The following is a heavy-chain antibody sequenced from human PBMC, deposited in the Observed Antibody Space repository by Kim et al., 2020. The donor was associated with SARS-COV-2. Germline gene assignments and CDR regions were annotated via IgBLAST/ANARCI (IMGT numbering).Heavy chain of an antibody. J-gene: IGHJ6*02. D-gene: IGHD6-13*01. V-gene: IGHV1-46*01. CDR1: GYTFTSYY. CDR3: AILHPGIAAAGDYYYYGMDV. Sequence: ASVKVSCKASGYTFTSYYMHWVRQAPGQGLEWMGIINPSGGSTSYAQKFQGRVTMTRDTSTSTVYMELSSLRSEDTAVYYCAILHPGIAAAGDYYYYGMDVWGQGTTVTVSS. CDR2: INPSGGST.